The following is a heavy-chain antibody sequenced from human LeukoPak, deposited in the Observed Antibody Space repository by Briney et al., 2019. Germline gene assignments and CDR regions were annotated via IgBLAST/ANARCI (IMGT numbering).Heavy chain of an antibody. D-gene: IGHD3-22*01. CDR1: GYIFTDYY. CDR2: INPNTGTT. J-gene: IGHJ4*02. CDR3: ARPYDDSGYYYNY. Sequence: ASVKVSCKASGYIFTDYYIHWVRQAPGQGLEWVGWINPNTGTTNYAQKFQGRVTMTTDRSTTTAYMELSRLTSDDTAVYYCARPYDDSGYYYNYWGQGTLVTVSS. V-gene: IGHV1-2*02.